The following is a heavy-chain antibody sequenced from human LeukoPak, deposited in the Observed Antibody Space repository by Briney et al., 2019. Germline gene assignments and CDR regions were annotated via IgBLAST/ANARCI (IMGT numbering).Heavy chain of an antibody. Sequence: PSQTLSLTCAVSGGSISSGGYSWTWIRQPPGKGLEWIGYIYHSGSTYYNPSLKSRVTISVDRSKNQFSLKLSSVTAADTAVYYCARHKSRVPSIAARDGDYYYYYMDVWGKGTTVTVSS. CDR2: IYHSGST. J-gene: IGHJ6*03. CDR3: ARHKSRVPSIAARDGDYYYYYMDV. CDR1: GGSISSGGYS. D-gene: IGHD6-6*01. V-gene: IGHV4-30-2*01.